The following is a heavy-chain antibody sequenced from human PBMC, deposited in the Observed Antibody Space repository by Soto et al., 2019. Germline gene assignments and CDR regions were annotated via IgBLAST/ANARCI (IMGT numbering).Heavy chain of an antibody. V-gene: IGHV3-30-3*01. Sequence: QVQLVESGGGVVQPGRSLRLSCPASGFTFSSYAMHWVRQAPGKGLEWVAVISYDGSNKYYADSVKGRFTISRDNSKNTLYLQMNSLRAEDTAVYYCARDRTRILEWLPRAYYYYGMDVWGQGTTVTVSS. CDR3: ARDRTRILEWLPRAYYYYGMDV. D-gene: IGHD3-3*01. CDR2: ISYDGSNK. J-gene: IGHJ6*02. CDR1: GFTFSSYA.